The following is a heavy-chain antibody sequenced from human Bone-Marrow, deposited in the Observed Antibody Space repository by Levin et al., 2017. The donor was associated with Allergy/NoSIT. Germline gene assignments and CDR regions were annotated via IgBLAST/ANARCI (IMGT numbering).Heavy chain of an antibody. Sequence: GGSLRLSCAASGILFSSYDMNWVRQAPGKGLERVSSISVGGTYIYYADSVKGRLTITRENTKNSLFLQMNSPRAADTAVYYCAGCAMYHYARCAFDYFYYAMDVWGQGTTVTVSS. V-gene: IGHV3-21*01. CDR3: AGCAMYHYARCAFDYFYYAMDV. CDR2: ISVGGTYI. D-gene: IGHD3-22*01. CDR1: GILFSSYD. J-gene: IGHJ6*02.